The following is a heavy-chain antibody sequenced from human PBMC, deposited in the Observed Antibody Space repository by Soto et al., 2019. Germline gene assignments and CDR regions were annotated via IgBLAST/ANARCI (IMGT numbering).Heavy chain of an antibody. J-gene: IGHJ6*03. CDR2: IKHSGST. V-gene: IGHV4-34*01. CDR1: GGSFSGYY. D-gene: IGHD1-1*01. Sequence: SETLSLTCAVYGGSFSGYYWSWIRQPPGKGLEWIGEIKHSGSTNYNPSLKSRVTISVDTSKNQFSLKLSSVTAADTAVYYCARRSTTYYYYYYMDVWGKGTTVTVSS. CDR3: ARRSTTYYYYYYMDV.